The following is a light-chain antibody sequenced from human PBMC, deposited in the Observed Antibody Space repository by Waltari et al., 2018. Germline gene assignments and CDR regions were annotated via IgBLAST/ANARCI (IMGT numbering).Light chain of an antibody. CDR2: KAS. CDR1: QSISSY. CDR3: QQYKSVPST. Sequence: DIQMTQSPSTLSASIGDRVTITCRASQSISSYLAWYQQKPGKAPNLLIYKASSLQSGVPSRFSGSESGTEFTLTISSLQPDDFATYYCQQYKSVPSTFGHGTKLEI. J-gene: IGKJ2*01. V-gene: IGKV1-5*03.